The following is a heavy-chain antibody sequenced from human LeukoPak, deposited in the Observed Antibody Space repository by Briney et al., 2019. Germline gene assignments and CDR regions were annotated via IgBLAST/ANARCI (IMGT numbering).Heavy chain of an antibody. Sequence: GGSLRLSCAASGFTFSTYWMHWVRQAPGKGLEWVAVIWYDGSNKYYADSVKGRFTISRDNSKNTLYLQMNSLRAEDTAVYYCARDHSSGWYSDYFDYWGQGTLVTVSS. J-gene: IGHJ4*02. D-gene: IGHD6-19*01. V-gene: IGHV3-33*08. CDR3: ARDHSSGWYSDYFDY. CDR2: IWYDGSNK. CDR1: GFTFSTYW.